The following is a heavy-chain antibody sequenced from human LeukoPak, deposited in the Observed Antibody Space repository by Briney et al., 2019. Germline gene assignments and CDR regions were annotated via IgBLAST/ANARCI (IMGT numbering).Heavy chain of an antibody. D-gene: IGHD5-18*01. Sequence: SETLSLTCTVSGGSINSTDYYWSWVRQAAGKGPEWIRRIYSTGITKYNPSLKSRVFISVDTSKNQFSLKLSSVTAADTAVYYCARDAGYSYGYGLTEYFQHWGQGTLVTVSS. CDR2: IYSTGIT. CDR3: ARDAGYSYGYGLTEYFQH. J-gene: IGHJ1*01. V-gene: IGHV4-4*07. CDR1: GGSINSTDYY.